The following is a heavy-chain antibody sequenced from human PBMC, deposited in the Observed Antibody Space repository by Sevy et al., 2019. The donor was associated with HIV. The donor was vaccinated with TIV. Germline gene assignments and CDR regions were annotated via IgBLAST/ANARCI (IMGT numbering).Heavy chain of an antibody. D-gene: IGHD2-2*01. J-gene: IGHJ6*02. CDR1: GFTFSSYA. CDR2: ISGSGGST. V-gene: IGHV3-23*01. Sequence: GGSLRRSCAASGFTFSSYAMSWVRQAPGKGLEWVSAISGSGGSTYYAHSVKGRFTISRDNSKKTLYLQMNSLRAEDTAVYYCAKEDIVVVPAASTRGFYYYGMDVWGQGTTVTVSS. CDR3: AKEDIVVVPAASTRGFYYYGMDV.